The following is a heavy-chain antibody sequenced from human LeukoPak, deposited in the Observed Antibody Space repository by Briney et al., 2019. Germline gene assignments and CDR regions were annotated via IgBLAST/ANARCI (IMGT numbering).Heavy chain of an antibody. CDR3: AKDGSLWFGGYYFDY. J-gene: IGHJ4*02. CDR2: IRYDGSNK. Sequence: PGGSLRLSCAASGFTFSSYGMHWVRQAPGKGLEWVAFIRYDGSNKYYADSVKGRFTISRDNSKNTLYLQMNSLRAEDTAVYYCAKDGSLWFGGYYFDYWGQGTLVTVSS. D-gene: IGHD3-10*01. V-gene: IGHV3-30*02. CDR1: GFTFSSYG.